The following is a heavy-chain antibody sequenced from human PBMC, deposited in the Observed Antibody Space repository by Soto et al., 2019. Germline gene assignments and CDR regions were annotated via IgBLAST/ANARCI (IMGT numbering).Heavy chain of an antibody. CDR3: ARDKYDYGSGKDGMDV. V-gene: IGHV4-31*03. CDR1: GGSISSGGYY. CDR2: IYYSGST. Sequence: SETLSLTCTVSGGSISSGGYYWSWIRQHPGKGLEWIGYIYYSGSTYYNPSLRSRVTISVDTSKNQFSLKLSSVTAADTAVYYCARDKYDYGSGKDGMDVWGEGTTVTVSS. D-gene: IGHD3-10*01. J-gene: IGHJ6*04.